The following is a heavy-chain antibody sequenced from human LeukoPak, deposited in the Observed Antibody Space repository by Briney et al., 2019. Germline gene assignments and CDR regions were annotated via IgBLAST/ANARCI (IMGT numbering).Heavy chain of an antibody. V-gene: IGHV3-21*01. CDR3: ARESGSGWTAFFDY. D-gene: IGHD6-19*01. CDR1: GFTFSSYS. Sequence: GGSLRLSCAASGFTFSSYSMNWVRQAPGKGLEWVSSISSSSSYIYYADSLKGRFTISRDNAKNSLYLQMNSLRAEDTAVYYCARESGSGWTAFFDYWGQGTLVTVSS. J-gene: IGHJ4*02. CDR2: ISSSSSYI.